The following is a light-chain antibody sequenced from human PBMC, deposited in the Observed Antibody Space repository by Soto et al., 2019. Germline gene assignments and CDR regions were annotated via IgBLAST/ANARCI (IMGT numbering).Light chain of an antibody. CDR1: LSVSSIY. Sequence: EIVLTQSPGTLSLSPGERSTLSCSASLSVSSIYFAWYQQKRGQAPRLLIHGVSSRATGIPDRFSGSGSGTDFTLTISRLEPEDFAVYYCQQYGSSFWTFGQGTKVDIK. CDR2: GVS. V-gene: IGKV3-20*01. J-gene: IGKJ1*01. CDR3: QQYGSSFWT.